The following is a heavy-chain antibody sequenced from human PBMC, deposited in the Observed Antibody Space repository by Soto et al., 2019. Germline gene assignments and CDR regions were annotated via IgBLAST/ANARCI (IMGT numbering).Heavy chain of an antibody. CDR2: IYPGDSDT. Sequence: GESLKISCKGSGYSFTSYWIGWVRQMPGKGLEWMGIIYPGDSDTRYSPSFQGQVTISADKSISTAYLQWSSLKASDTAMYYCARAVPAAISPSDAFDIWGQGTMVTVSS. CDR3: ARAVPAAISPSDAFDI. J-gene: IGHJ3*02. V-gene: IGHV5-51*01. D-gene: IGHD2-2*01. CDR1: GYSFTSYW.